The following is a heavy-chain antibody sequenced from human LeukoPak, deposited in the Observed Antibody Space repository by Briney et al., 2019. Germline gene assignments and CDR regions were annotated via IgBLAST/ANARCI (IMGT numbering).Heavy chain of an antibody. CDR1: GFTFDDYT. CDR2: INSDGGST. D-gene: IGHD5-24*01. V-gene: IGHV3-74*01. Sequence: GGSLRLSCAASGFTFDDYTMHWVRQAPGKGLVWVSRINSDGGSTSYADSVKGRFTISRDSAKNTLFLQMNSLRAEDTAVYYCARVRDGFYFDYWGQGTLVTVSS. CDR3: ARVRDGFYFDY. J-gene: IGHJ4*02.